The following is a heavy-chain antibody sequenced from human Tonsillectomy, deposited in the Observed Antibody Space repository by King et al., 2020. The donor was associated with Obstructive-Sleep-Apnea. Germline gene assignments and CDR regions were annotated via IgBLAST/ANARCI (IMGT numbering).Heavy chain of an antibody. D-gene: IGHD3-16*02. CDR3: ARTYYDYVWGSYRPNWFDP. CDR2: IYYSGST. Sequence: PLQESGPGLVKPSETLSLTCTVSGGSISSYYWSWIRQPPGKGLEWIGYIYYSGSTNYNPSLKSRVTISVDTSKNQFSLKLSSVTAADTAVYYCARTYYDYVWGSYRPNWFDPWGQGTLVTVSS. J-gene: IGHJ5*02. CDR1: GGSISSYY. V-gene: IGHV4-59*01.